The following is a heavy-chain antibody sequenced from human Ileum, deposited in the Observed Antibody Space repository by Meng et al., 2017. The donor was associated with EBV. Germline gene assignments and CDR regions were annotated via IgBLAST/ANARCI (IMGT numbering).Heavy chain of an antibody. CDR2: IYHSGST. J-gene: IGHJ4*02. CDR3: ARVGQWLPIDY. CDR1: GGTIISSIR. D-gene: IGHD6-19*01. V-gene: IGHV4-4*02. Sequence: QVQPNAFGPSPVRPSEPLTLTVAVPGGTIISSIRWSCVSQPPGKGLEWIGEIYHSGSTNYNPSLKSRVTISVDKSKNQFSLNLSSVTAADTAVYYCARVGQWLPIDYWGQGTLVTVSS.